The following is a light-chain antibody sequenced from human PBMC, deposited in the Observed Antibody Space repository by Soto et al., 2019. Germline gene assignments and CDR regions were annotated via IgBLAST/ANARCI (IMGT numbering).Light chain of an antibody. CDR3: AAWDDSLNDYV. Sequence: QSVLTQPPSASGTPGQRVTISSSGSTSNIGSNTVNWYQHLPGTAPKLLIRSDNQRPSGVPDRFSGSKSGTSASLAISGLRSEDEADYYCAAWDDSLNDYVFGTGTQLTVL. J-gene: IGLJ1*01. CDR2: SDN. V-gene: IGLV1-44*01. CDR1: TSNIGSNT.